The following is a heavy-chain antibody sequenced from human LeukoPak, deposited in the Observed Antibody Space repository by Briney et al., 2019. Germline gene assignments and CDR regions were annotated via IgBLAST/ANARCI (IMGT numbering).Heavy chain of an antibody. CDR1: GFTFSNYN. D-gene: IGHD3-16*01. J-gene: IGHJ4*02. CDR2: ISSSSNHI. CDR3: ARVSYADGGYFDY. Sequence: GGSLRLSCAASGFTFSNYNMNWVRQAPGKGLEWVSSISSSSNHIYYADSLKGRFTISRDNAKNSLYLQMNSLRAEDTAVYYCARVSYADGGYFDYWGQGTLVTVSS. V-gene: IGHV3-21*01.